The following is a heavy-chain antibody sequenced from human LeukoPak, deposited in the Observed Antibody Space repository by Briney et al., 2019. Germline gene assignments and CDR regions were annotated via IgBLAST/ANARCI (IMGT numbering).Heavy chain of an antibody. J-gene: IGHJ5*02. CDR1: GGSISSYY. V-gene: IGHV4-59*12. D-gene: IGHD2-2*01. CDR3: ARGPRYCSSTSCSNWFDP. Sequence: SETLSLTCTVSGGSISSYYWSWIRQPPGKGLEWIGYIYYSGSTNYNPSLKSRVTISVDTSKNQFSLKLSSVTAADTAVYYCARGPRYCSSTSCSNWFDPWGQGTLVTVSS. CDR2: IYYSGST.